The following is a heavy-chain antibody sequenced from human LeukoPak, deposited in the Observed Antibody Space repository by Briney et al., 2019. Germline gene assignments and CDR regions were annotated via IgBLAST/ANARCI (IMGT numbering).Heavy chain of an antibody. V-gene: IGHV4-4*07. CDR1: GVSISSYY. Sequence: PSETLSLTCTVSGVSISSYYWSWIRQPAGKGLEWIGRIYPSGSTNYNPSLKNRVTISVDKSKNHFSLKLSSVTAADTAVYYCASNYGDYVAVRDYWGQGTLVTVSS. CDR3: ASNYGDYVAVRDY. D-gene: IGHD4-17*01. J-gene: IGHJ4*02. CDR2: IYPSGST.